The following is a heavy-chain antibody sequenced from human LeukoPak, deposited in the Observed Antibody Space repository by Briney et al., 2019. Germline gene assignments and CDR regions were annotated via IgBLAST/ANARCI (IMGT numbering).Heavy chain of an antibody. CDR3: ARDPGTLATYFDY. J-gene: IGHJ4*02. V-gene: IGHV3-30-3*01. D-gene: IGHD6-13*01. CDR1: GFTFSSYA. Sequence: GGSLRLSCAASGFTFSSYAMHWVRQAPGKGLEWVAVISYDGSNKYYADSVKGRFTISRDNSKNTLYLQMNSLRAEDTAIYYCARDPGTLATYFDYWGPGTLVTVSS. CDR2: ISYDGSNK.